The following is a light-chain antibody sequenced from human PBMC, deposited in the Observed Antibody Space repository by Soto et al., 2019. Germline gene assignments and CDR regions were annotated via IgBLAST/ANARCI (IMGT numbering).Light chain of an antibody. CDR2: AIS. J-gene: IGKJ1*01. CDR1: HIISSSY. Sequence: NVFTQSPGTLSFSPVQRATLSFRSSHIISSSYLAWYQQKPGQAPRLLIYAISDRATGVPDRFRGSGSGTDFTLTITRLEPEDFAVYFCQQYDSSPRTFGQGAKVDIK. CDR3: QQYDSSPRT. V-gene: IGKV3-20*01.